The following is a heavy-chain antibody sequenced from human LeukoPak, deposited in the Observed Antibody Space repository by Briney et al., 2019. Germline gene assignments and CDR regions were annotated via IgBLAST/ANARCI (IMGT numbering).Heavy chain of an antibody. CDR2: IIPIFGKT. V-gene: IGHV1-69*13. CDR3: ARGLAAASAVTIDY. CDR1: GGTFSRYA. D-gene: IGHD6-13*01. Sequence: SVKVSCKASGGTFSRYAISWARQAPGQGLEWMGGIIPIFGKTNYAQKFQGRVTITADESTSTAYMELSSLRSEDTAVYFCARGLAAASAVTIDYWGQGTLVTVSS. J-gene: IGHJ4*02.